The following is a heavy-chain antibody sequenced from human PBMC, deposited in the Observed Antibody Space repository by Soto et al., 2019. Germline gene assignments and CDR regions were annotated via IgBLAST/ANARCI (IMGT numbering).Heavy chain of an antibody. Sequence: GGSLRLSCAASGFTFSSYSMNWVRQAPGKGLEWVSSISSSSRYIYYADSVKGRFTISRDNAKNSLYLKMNSLRAEDTAVDYCARAEYSSGWYTLIDYWGQGTLVTVSS. CDR2: ISSSSRYI. CDR1: GFTFSSYS. CDR3: ARAEYSSGWYTLIDY. D-gene: IGHD6-19*01. J-gene: IGHJ4*02. V-gene: IGHV3-21*01.